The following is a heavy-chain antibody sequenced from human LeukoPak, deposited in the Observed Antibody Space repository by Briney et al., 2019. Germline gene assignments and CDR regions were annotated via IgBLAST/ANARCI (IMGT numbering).Heavy chain of an antibody. D-gene: IGHD2-15*01. CDR3: ARVGADCSDGNCY. CDR1: GYTFTNYA. V-gene: IGHV1-18*01. CDR2: ISAYNGNT. J-gene: IGHJ4*02. Sequence: ASVKVSCKASGYTFTNYAISWVRQTPGQGLEWMGWISAYNGNTNYAQNLQGRVTMTTDTSTSTAYMELRSLTSDDTAVYYCARVGADCSDGNCYWGQGTLVTVSS.